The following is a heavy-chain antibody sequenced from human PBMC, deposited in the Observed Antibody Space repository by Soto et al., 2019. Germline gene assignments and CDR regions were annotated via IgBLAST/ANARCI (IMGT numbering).Heavy chain of an antibody. J-gene: IGHJ4*02. D-gene: IGHD3-22*01. V-gene: IGHV2-5*01. Sequence: CGPTLVNPTPTLTLTCTFSGFSLITSGVGVGWMSKTTGKALEWLALIYWNDDKRYSPSLKSRLTITKDTSKNQVVLTMTNMDPVDTATYYCANRDYYDSSGTTGWDYWGQGTMVTVSS. CDR2: IYWNDDK. CDR3: ANRDYYDSSGTTGWDY. CDR1: GFSLITSGVG.